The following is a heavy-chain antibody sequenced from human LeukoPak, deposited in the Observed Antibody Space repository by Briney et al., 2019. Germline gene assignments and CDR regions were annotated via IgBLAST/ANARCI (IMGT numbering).Heavy chain of an antibody. V-gene: IGHV3-30-3*01. Sequence: GGSLRLSCAASGFTFSSYSMHWVRQAPGKGLEWVAVISYDGINKYYADSVKGRFTISRDNSKNTLYLQMNSLRTEDTAVYYCARDPLDSSGLMNWFDPWGQGTLVTVSS. CDR2: ISYDGINK. D-gene: IGHD3-22*01. CDR3: ARDPLDSSGLMNWFDP. J-gene: IGHJ5*02. CDR1: GFTFSSYS.